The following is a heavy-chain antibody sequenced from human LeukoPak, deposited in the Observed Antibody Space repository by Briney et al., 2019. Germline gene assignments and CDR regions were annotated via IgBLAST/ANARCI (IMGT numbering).Heavy chain of an antibody. J-gene: IGHJ4*02. CDR1: GFTFRSYG. V-gene: IGHV3-7*01. D-gene: IGHD3-10*01. CDR2: IKQDGSEK. Sequence: GGSLRLSCAASGFTFRSYGMSWVRQTPGKGLEWVANIKQDGSEKYYVDSVKGRFTISRDNAKNSLYLQMNSLRAEDTAVYYCARLDGSGRLKGILDYWGQGTLVTVSS. CDR3: ARLDGSGRLKGILDY.